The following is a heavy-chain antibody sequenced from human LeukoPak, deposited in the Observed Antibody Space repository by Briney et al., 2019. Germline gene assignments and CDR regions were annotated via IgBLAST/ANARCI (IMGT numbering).Heavy chain of an antibody. CDR2: IYTGDTT. D-gene: IGHD5-18*01. CDR3: ARGGLWENWFDP. CDR1: GLSVSSNY. Sequence: PGGSLRLSCAVSGLSVSSNYMSWVRQAPGKALEWVSIIYTGDTTLTANSMKGRFTISRDNSNNTLYLQMNSLRAEDTAVYYCARGGLWENWFDPWGQGAMVTVSS. J-gene: IGHJ5*02. V-gene: IGHV3-66*01.